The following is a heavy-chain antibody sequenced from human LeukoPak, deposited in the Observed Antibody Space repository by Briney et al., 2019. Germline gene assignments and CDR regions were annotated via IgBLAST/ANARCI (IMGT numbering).Heavy chain of an antibody. CDR1: GGTFSSYA. CDR3: ARGPWDSSSFFDY. CDR2: IIPIFGTA. D-gene: IGHD3-22*01. J-gene: IGHJ4*02. V-gene: IGHV1-69*13. Sequence: ASVKVSCKASGGTFSSYAISWVRQAPGQGLEWMGGIIPIFGTANHAQKFQGRVTITADESTNTAYLELSSLRSEDTAVYYCARGPWDSSSFFDYWGQGTLVTVSS.